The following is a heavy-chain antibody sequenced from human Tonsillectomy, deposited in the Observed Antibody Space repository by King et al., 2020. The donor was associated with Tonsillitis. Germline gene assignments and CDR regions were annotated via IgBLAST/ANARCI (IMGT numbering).Heavy chain of an antibody. D-gene: IGHD5-18*01. Sequence: VQLVESGGGLVQPGGSLRLSCAASGFTFSSSAMAWVRQAPGKGLEWVSGISGSGGSTYYADSVKGRFTISRDNSKSTLYLQMNILGAEDTAPYYCAKVVSTASVYYFDYWGQGTLVTVSS. CDR2: ISGSGGST. V-gene: IGHV3-23*04. CDR1: GFTFSSSA. CDR3: AKVVSTASVYYFDY. J-gene: IGHJ4*02.